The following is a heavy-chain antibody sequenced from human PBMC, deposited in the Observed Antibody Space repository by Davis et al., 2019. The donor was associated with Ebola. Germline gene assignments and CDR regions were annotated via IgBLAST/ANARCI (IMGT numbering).Heavy chain of an antibody. CDR1: GYTFTSYD. J-gene: IGHJ6*04. D-gene: IGHD2-2*01. V-gene: IGHV1-8*01. Sequence: ASVKVSCKASGYTFTSYDINWVRQATGQGLEWMGWMNPNSGNTGYAQKFQGRVTMTRNTAISTAYMELRSLRSDDTAVYYCARAVGCSSTSCLYYYYGMDVWGKGTTVTVSS. CDR2: MNPNSGNT. CDR3: ARAVGCSSTSCLYYYYGMDV.